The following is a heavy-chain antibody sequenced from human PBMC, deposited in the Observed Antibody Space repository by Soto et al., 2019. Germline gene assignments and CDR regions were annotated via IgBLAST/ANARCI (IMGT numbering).Heavy chain of an antibody. D-gene: IGHD2-8*01. Sequence: PGESLKISCKGSGYSFTSYWIGWVRQMPGKGLEWMGIIYPGDSDTRYSPSFQGQVTISADKSISTAYLQWSSLKASDTAMYYCARRSRGDCTNGVCYISGAFDIWGQGTMVTVSS. CDR1: GYSFTSYW. CDR3: ARRSRGDCTNGVCYISGAFDI. CDR2: IYPGDSDT. J-gene: IGHJ3*02. V-gene: IGHV5-51*01.